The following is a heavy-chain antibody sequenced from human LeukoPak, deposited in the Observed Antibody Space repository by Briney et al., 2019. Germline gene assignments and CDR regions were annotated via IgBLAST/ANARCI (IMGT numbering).Heavy chain of an antibody. CDR1: GFTFSTYA. J-gene: IGHJ4*02. V-gene: IGHV3-23*01. Sequence: GGSLRLSCAASGFTFSTYAMSWVRQAPGKGLEWVSTASYYVGKQYHADSVRGRFTVSRDNSRNTVSLQMSSLRVEDTGIYYCAKAGIGADGAGFLCEYWGQGTLVTVSS. D-gene: IGHD4-17*01. CDR2: ASYYVGKQ. CDR3: AKAGIGADGAGFLCEY.